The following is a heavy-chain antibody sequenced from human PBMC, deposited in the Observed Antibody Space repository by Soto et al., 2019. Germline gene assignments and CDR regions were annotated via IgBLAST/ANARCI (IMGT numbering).Heavy chain of an antibody. J-gene: IGHJ4*02. V-gene: IGHV4-34*01. D-gene: IGHD2-8*02. CDR1: GGSVSVYY. CDR3: ARDKITGLFDY. CDR2: INHSGST. Sequence: PSETLSLTCAVYGGSVSVYYWTWIRQPPGTGLEGSGEINHSGSTNYNPSLKSRVTISVDTSKNQFSLKLTSVTAADTAVYYCARDKITGLFDYWGQGTLVTVS.